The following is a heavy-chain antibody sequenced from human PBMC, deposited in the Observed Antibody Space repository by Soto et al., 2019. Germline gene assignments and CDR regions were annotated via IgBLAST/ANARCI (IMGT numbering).Heavy chain of an antibody. D-gene: IGHD3-22*01. J-gene: IGHJ3*02. Sequence: PGGSLRLSCAASGFTLSIYAMSWVRQAPGKGLEWVSTIEGGGGTSYADFVRGRFTISRDNSKNTLYLQMNSLRAEDTAVYYCAKDRSIVADAFDIWGQGTMVTVSS. CDR1: GFTLSIYA. CDR3: AKDRSIVADAFDI. CDR2: IEGGGGT. V-gene: IGHV3-23*01.